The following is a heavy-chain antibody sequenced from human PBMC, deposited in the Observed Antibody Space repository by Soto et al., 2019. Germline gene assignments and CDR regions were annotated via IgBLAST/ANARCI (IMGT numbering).Heavy chain of an antibody. CDR3: ARHILDYSSSSRGSSYYYYYGMDV. J-gene: IGHJ6*02. CDR1: GYSFTSYW. Sequence: GESLKISCKGSGYSFTSYWIGWVRQMPGKGLEWMGIIYPGDSDTRYSPSFQGQVTISADKSISTAYLQWSSLKASDTAMYYCARHILDYSSSSRGSSYYYYYGMDVWGQGTTVTVSS. D-gene: IGHD6-6*01. V-gene: IGHV5-51*01. CDR2: IYPGDSDT.